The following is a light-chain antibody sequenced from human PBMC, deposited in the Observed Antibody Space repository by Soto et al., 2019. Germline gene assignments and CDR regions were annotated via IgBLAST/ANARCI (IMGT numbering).Light chain of an antibody. CDR2: RNN. Sequence: QSVLTQPPSASGTPGQRVTISCSGSISNIGSNYVYWYQQLPGTAPKLLIYRNNQRPSGVPDRFSGSKSGTSASLAISGLRSEDEADYYCAAWDDSLSGGVFGGGTKLTVL. V-gene: IGLV1-47*01. CDR3: AAWDDSLSGGV. J-gene: IGLJ2*01. CDR1: ISNIGSNY.